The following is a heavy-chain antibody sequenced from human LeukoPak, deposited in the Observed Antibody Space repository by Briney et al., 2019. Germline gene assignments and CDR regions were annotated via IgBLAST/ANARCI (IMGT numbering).Heavy chain of an antibody. D-gene: IGHD6-13*01. CDR2: INHSGST. CDR3: ASRWYSSSWYFLDAFDI. J-gene: IGHJ3*02. CDR1: GGSFSGYY. V-gene: IGHV4-34*01. Sequence: PSETLSLTCAVYGGSFSGYYWSLIRQPPGKGLEWIEEINHSGSTNYNPSLKSRVTISVDTSKNQFSLKLSSVTAADTAVYYCASRWYSSSWYFLDAFDIWGQGTMVTVSS.